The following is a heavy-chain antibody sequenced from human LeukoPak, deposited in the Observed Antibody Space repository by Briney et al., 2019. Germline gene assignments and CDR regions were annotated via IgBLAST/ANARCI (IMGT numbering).Heavy chain of an antibody. CDR2: IYYSGST. D-gene: IGHD3-22*01. CDR1: GGSISSSSYY. V-gene: IGHV4-39*07. Sequence: PSETLSLTCTVSGGSISSSSYYWGWIRQPPGKGLEWIGSIYYSGSTYYNPSLKSRVTISVDTSKNQFSLKLSSVTAADTAVYYCASIYFYYDSSGIDYWGQGTLVTVSS. J-gene: IGHJ4*02. CDR3: ASIYFYYDSSGIDY.